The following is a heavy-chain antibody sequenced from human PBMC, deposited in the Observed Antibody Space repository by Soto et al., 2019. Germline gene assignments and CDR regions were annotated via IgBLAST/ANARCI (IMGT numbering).Heavy chain of an antibody. D-gene: IGHD3-3*01. V-gene: IGHV1-3*01. CDR3: ARVGLTIFGVVIIRYYFDY. J-gene: IGHJ4*02. Sequence: ASVKVSCKASGYTFTSYAMHWVRQAPGQRLEWMGWINAGNGNTKYSQKFQGRVTITRDTSASTAYMELSSLRSEDTAVYYCARVGLTIFGVVIIRYYFDYWGRGTLVTV. CDR1: GYTFTSYA. CDR2: INAGNGNT.